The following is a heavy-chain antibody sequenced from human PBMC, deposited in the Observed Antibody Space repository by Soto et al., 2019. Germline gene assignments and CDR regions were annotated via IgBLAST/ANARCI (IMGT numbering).Heavy chain of an antibody. CDR2: ISYDGSNK. V-gene: IGHV3-30*18. J-gene: IGHJ4*02. Sequence: GGSLRLSCAASGFTFSSYGMHWVLQAPGKGLEWVGIISYDGSNKYYADSVKGRFTISRDNSKNTLYLQMNSLRGEDTAVYYCAKDGYYGDYHLHYFDYWGLGTLVTVSS. D-gene: IGHD4-17*01. CDR3: AKDGYYGDYHLHYFDY. CDR1: GFTFSSYG.